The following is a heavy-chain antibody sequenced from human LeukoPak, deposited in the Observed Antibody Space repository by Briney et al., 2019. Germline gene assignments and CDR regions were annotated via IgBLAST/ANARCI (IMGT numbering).Heavy chain of an antibody. CDR1: GFTFSSYA. V-gene: IGHV3-23*01. CDR2: ISGSGGST. J-gene: IGHJ6*03. D-gene: IGHD2-2*02. Sequence: GGSLRLSCAASGFTFSSYAMSWVRQAPGKGLEWVSAISGSGGSTYYADSVKGRFTISRGNSKNTLYLQMNSLRAEDTAVYYCATTAGLGVVVPAAIRDYYYYMDVWGKGTTVTVSS. CDR3: ATTAGLGVVVPAAIRDYYYYMDV.